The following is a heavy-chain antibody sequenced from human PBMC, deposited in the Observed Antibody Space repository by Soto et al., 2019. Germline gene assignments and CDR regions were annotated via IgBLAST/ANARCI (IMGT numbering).Heavy chain of an antibody. CDR1: GYTLTELS. D-gene: IGHD6-13*01. CDR2: FDPEDGET. CDR3: ATVSGSAAAGSYYFDY. J-gene: IGHJ4*02. Sequence: ASVKVSCKVSGYTLTELSMHWVRQAPGKGLEWMGGFDPEDGETIYAQKFQGRVTMTEDTSTDTAYMELSSLRSEDTAVYYCATVSGSAAAGSYYFDYWGQGTPVTVSS. V-gene: IGHV1-24*01.